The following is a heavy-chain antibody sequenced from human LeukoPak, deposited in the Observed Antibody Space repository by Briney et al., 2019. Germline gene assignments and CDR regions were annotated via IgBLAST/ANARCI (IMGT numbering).Heavy chain of an antibody. D-gene: IGHD5-24*01. Sequence: GGSLRLSCVASGFSFRDYYMTWIRQAPGKGLEWVSYITESGRTSHYADSVQGRFTISRDNAKNSLYLQMNSLRVEDTALYYCARDGRDGYIIYWGQGTLVTVSS. CDR1: GFSFRDYY. CDR2: ITESGRTS. V-gene: IGHV3-11*01. CDR3: ARDGRDGYIIY. J-gene: IGHJ4*02.